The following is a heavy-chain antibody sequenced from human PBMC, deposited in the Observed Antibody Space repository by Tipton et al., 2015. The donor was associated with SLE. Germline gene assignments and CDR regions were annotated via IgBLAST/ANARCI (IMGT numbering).Heavy chain of an antibody. Sequence: TLSLTCTVSGDSLRNHYCTWIRQPPGKGLEWLGYVSHSGTTSYNHSLKSRVTISIDMSKNQFSLKLKSMTTADTAVYYCARAGLNWNYFDYWGQGTLVTVSS. D-gene: IGHD1-1*01. J-gene: IGHJ4*02. CDR3: ARAGLNWNYFDY. CDR1: GDSLRNHY. V-gene: IGHV4-59*11. CDR2: VSHSGTT.